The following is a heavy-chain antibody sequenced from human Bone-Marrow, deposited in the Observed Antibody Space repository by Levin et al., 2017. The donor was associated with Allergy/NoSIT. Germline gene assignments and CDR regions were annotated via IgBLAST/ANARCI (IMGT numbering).Heavy chain of an antibody. V-gene: IGHV3-30-3*01. D-gene: IGHD2/OR15-2a*01. CDR3: AREMGKNTYRPYFDF. CDR1: GFTFSSYA. J-gene: IGHJ4*02. Sequence: GGSLRLSCAASGFTFSSYAMHWVRQAPGKGLEWVAVISFDGGNQYYTDSVKGRFTISRDNVKNTLLLQMNSLRPDDTAVYYCAREMGKNTYRPYFDFWGQGSLVTVSS. CDR2: ISFDGGNQ.